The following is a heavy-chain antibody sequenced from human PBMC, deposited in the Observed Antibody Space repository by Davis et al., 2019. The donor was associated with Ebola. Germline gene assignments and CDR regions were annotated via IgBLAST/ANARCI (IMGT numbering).Heavy chain of an antibody. CDR3: AKDIGYYYDSSGPSSQYYYYYYGMDV. CDR2: ISSSGSTI. J-gene: IGHJ6*02. CDR1: GFTFSDYY. D-gene: IGHD3-22*01. V-gene: IGHV3-11*01. Sequence: PGGSLRLSCAASGFTFSDYYMSWIRQAPGKGLEWVSYISSSGSTIYYADSVKGRFTISRDNAKNSLYLQMNSLRAEDTALYYCAKDIGYYYDSSGPSSQYYYYYYGMDVWGQGTTVTVSS.